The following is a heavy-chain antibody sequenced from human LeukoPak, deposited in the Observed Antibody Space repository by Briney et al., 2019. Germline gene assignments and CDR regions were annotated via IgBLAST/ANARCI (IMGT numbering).Heavy chain of an antibody. CDR2: FDSQDGKT. CDR3: ATYSTSWYRRDYYYYYMDV. Sequence: ASVKVSCKVSGYRLTDLPMHWVRQAPGKGLEWMGGFDSQDGKTSYAQKFQGRVTMTEDTSTDTAYMELSSLTSEDTALYYCATYSTSWYRRDYYYYYMDVWGKGTTVTVSS. J-gene: IGHJ6*03. V-gene: IGHV1-24*01. D-gene: IGHD6-13*01. CDR1: GYRLTDLP.